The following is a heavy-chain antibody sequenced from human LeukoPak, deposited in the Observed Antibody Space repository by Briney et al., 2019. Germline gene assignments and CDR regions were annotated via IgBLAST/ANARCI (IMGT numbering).Heavy chain of an antibody. CDR1: GGSITSYY. CDR3: ARGGGFGSGYLL. CDR2: IYYSGST. D-gene: IGHD3-22*01. J-gene: IGHJ4*02. V-gene: IGHV4-59*01. Sequence: PSETLSLTCTVFGGSITSYYWSWIRQPPGKGLEWIGYIYYSGSTNYNPSLKSRVTISVDTSKNQFSLKLSSVTAADTAIYYCARGGGFGSGYLLWGQGTLVTVTS.